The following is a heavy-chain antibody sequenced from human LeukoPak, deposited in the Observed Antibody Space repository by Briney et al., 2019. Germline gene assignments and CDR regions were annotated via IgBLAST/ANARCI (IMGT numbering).Heavy chain of an antibody. Sequence: GGSLKISCKGSGYSFTSYWIGWVRQMPGKGLEWMGIIYPGDSDTRYSPSFQGQVTISADKSISTAYLQWSSLKASDTAMYYCARGYCSSTSCFDYWGQGTLVTVSS. J-gene: IGHJ4*02. CDR3: ARGYCSSTSCFDY. D-gene: IGHD2-2*01. V-gene: IGHV5-51*01. CDR2: IYPGDSDT. CDR1: GYSFTSYW.